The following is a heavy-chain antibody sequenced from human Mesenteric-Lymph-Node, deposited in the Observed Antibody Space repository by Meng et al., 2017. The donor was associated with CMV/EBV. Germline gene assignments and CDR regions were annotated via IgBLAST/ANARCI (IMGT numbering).Heavy chain of an antibody. J-gene: IGHJ4*02. CDR1: GGTFSSYA. D-gene: IGHD6-6*01. CDR2: IIPILGIA. V-gene: IGHV1-69*10. Sequence: SVKVSCKASGGTFSSYAISWVRQAPGQGLEWMGGIIPILGIANYAQKFQGRVTITADKSTSTAYMELSSLRSEDTAVYYCARALGLSSSSPEGYWGQGMLVTVSS. CDR3: ARALGLSSSSPEGY.